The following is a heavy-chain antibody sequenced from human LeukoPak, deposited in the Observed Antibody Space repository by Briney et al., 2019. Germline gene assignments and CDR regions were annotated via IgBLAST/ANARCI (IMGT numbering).Heavy chain of an antibody. Sequence: SETLSLTCAVYGGSFSGYYWSWIRQPPGKGLEWIGDINHSGSTNYNPSLKSRVTISVDTSKNQFSLKLSSVTAADTAVYYCARARRYYDILTGYEGNWFDPWGQGTLVTVSS. CDR1: GGSFSGYY. J-gene: IGHJ5*02. D-gene: IGHD3-9*01. CDR3: ARARRYYDILTGYEGNWFDP. CDR2: INHSGST. V-gene: IGHV4-34*01.